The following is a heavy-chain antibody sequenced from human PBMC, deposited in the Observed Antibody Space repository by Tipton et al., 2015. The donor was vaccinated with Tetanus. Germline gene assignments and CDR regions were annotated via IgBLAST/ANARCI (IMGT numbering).Heavy chain of an antibody. CDR2: IYSGGRT. V-gene: IGHV3-53*01. CDR3: TSSLNTWYYYGVDV. Sequence: SLRLSCAASGFTVSSNYMSWVRQAPGKGLEWVSIIYSGGRTYYADSVKGRFTISRDNSKNMLFLQMNSMRAEDTAVYYCTSSLNTWYYYGVDVWGQGTTVTVS. CDR1: GFTVSSNY. D-gene: IGHD3-16*01. J-gene: IGHJ6*02.